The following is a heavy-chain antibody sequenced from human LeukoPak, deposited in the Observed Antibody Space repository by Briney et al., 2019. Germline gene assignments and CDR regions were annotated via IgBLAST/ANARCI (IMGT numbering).Heavy chain of an antibody. Sequence: SETLSLTCTVSGGSLSTYYWSWIRQPPGKGLEWIGYIYYNGATDYNPSLKSRVTISVDTSKNEFSLKLSSVTAADTALYYCARRTVTNGWFRIDYWGQGSLVIVSS. CDR2: IYYNGAT. CDR3: ARRTVTNGWFRIDY. J-gene: IGHJ4*02. CDR1: GGSLSTYY. D-gene: IGHD6-19*01. V-gene: IGHV4-59*08.